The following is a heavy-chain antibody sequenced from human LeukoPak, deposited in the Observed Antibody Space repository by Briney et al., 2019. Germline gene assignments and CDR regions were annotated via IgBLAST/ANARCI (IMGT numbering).Heavy chain of an antibody. Sequence: PSETLSLTCTVSGGSVNSGGYYWTWIRQHPGKGLEWLGYIYYSGRTYYNPSLKSRITISLDTSKNQFSLNLTSVSAADTAFYFCARSSDYGDYDWGQGTLITVSS. V-gene: IGHV4-31*03. CDR3: ARSSDYGDYD. CDR1: GGSVNSGGYY. J-gene: IGHJ4*02. CDR2: IYYSGRT. D-gene: IGHD4-17*01.